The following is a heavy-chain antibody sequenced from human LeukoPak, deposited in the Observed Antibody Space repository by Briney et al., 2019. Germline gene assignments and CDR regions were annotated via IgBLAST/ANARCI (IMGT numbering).Heavy chain of an antibody. V-gene: IGHV4-59*01. CDR3: ARVSWFPGTSYYYMDV. J-gene: IGHJ6*03. CDR2: IHYSGTT. CDR1: GGSISSYY. Sequence: SETLSLTCTVSGGSISSYYWSWIRQPPGKGLVWIGYIHYSGTTNYSPSLKSRVTISVDTSKHQFSLNLNSVTAADSAVYYCARVSWFPGTSYYYMDVWGKGTTVTVSS. D-gene: IGHD1-1*01.